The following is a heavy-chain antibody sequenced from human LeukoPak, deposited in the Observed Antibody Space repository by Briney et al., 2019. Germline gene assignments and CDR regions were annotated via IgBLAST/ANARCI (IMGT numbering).Heavy chain of an antibody. CDR2: ISTSSSYV. D-gene: IGHD1-26*01. Sequence: SGGSLRLSCAASGFIFSSYAMNWVRQAPGKGLEWVSSISTSSSYVYYADSVKGRFTISRDNAKNSLYLQMNSLRAEDTAVYYCARGSEWELLSCDFWGQGTVVTVSS. V-gene: IGHV3-21*01. J-gene: IGHJ4*02. CDR1: GFIFSSYA. CDR3: ARGSEWELLSCDF.